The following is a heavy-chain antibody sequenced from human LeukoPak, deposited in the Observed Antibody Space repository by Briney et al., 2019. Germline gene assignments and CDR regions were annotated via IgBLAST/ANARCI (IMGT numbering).Heavy chain of an antibody. D-gene: IGHD3-9*01. J-gene: IGHJ3*02. V-gene: IGHV4-39*02. CDR2: IYYTGSA. Sequence: PSETLSLTCTVSGGSVSSRPHFWAWIRQTPGKGLEWIGTIYYTGSANYNPPLKSRVTMSVDTSKDHFSLNLSSVTATDTAVYFCVRLLGGYFAGNTFDIWGQGTVVSVSS. CDR1: GGSVSSRPHF. CDR3: VRLLGGYFAGNTFDI.